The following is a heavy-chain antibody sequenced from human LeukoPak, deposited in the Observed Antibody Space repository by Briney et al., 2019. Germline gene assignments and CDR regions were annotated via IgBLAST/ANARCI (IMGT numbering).Heavy chain of an antibody. CDR2: TYYRSKWYN. D-gene: IGHD2-2*02. CDR3: ARDGGYCSSTSCYTTFAYYYYGMDV. V-gene: IGHV6-1*01. J-gene: IGHJ6*02. CDR1: GDSVSSNSAA. Sequence: SQTLSLTCAISGDSVSSNSAAWNWIRQSPSRGLEWLGRTYYRSKWYNDYAVSVKSRITINPDTSKNQFSPQLNSVTPEDTAVYYCARDGGYCSSTSCYTTFAYYYYGMDVWGQGTTVTVSS.